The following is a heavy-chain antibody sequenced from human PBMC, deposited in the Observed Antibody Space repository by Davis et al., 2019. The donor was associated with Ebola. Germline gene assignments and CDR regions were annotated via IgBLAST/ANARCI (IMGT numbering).Heavy chain of an antibody. CDR1: GFTFSSYA. V-gene: IGHV3-7*03. Sequence: PGGSLRLSCAASGFTFSSYAMSWVRQAPGKGLEWVANIKQDGSEKYYEDSVKGRFTISRDNAKNSLYLQMNRLRADDTAVYYCARDSGGYLDYWGQGTLVTVSS. J-gene: IGHJ4*02. D-gene: IGHD3-22*01. CDR3: ARDSGGYLDY. CDR2: IKQDGSEK.